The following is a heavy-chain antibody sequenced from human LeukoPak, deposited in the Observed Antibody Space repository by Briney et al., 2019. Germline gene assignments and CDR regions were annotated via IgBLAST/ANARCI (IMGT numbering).Heavy chain of an antibody. J-gene: IGHJ4*02. CDR1: GFTFSSYD. CDR3: AKDLWFGESSPFDY. CDR2: IGTAGDT. Sequence: GGSLRLSCAASGFTFSSYDMHWVRQATGKGLEWVSAIGTAGDTYYPGSVKGRFTISRDNSKNTLYLQMNSLRAEDTAVYYCAKDLWFGESSPFDYWGQGTLVTVSS. D-gene: IGHD3-10*01. V-gene: IGHV3-13*01.